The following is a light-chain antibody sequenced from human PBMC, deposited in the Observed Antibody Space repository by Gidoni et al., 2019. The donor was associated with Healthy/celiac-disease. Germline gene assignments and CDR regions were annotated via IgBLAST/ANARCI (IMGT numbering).Light chain of an antibody. CDR3: QQYYSTLT. CDR1: QSVLYSSNNKNY. J-gene: IGKJ4*01. V-gene: IGKV4-1*01. CDR2: WAS. Sequence: DIVMTQSPDSLAVSLGERATINCKSSQSVLYSSNNKNYLAWYQQKPGQPPKLLIYWASTRESGVPDRFRGSGSGTDFTLTISSLQAEDVAVYYCQQYYSTLTFXGXTKVEIK.